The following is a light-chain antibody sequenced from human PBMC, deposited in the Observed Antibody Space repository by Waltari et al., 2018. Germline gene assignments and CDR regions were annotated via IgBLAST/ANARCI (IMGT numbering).Light chain of an antibody. CDR2: KTS. J-gene: IGKJ1*01. CDR1: QSISNC. CDR3: QQYYSYPRT. Sequence: DIQMTQSPYILSASVGDRVTITCRASQSISNCLAWYQQKTGKAPKLLIFKTSSLERGVPSRFSGRRSGTDFTLTSSSLQPEDYATYYCQQYYSYPRTFGQGTKVEIK. V-gene: IGKV1-5*03.